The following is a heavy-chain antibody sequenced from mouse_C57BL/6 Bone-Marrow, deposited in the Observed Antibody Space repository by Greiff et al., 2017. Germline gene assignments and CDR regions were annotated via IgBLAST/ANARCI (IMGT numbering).Heavy chain of an antibody. CDR3: ARGWFDY. J-gene: IGHJ2*01. Sequence: VQLQESGAELVKPGASVKISCKASGYAFSSYGLSGGNQRPGKGLDWIGQMYPGVGDTTYNGKFKGKATLTADNSSIAAYMQLSSLTSEDSAVDFRARGWFDYWGQGTTLTVSS. D-gene: IGHD3-3*01. CDR1: GYAFSSYG. CDR2: MYPGVGDT. V-gene: IGHV1-80*01.